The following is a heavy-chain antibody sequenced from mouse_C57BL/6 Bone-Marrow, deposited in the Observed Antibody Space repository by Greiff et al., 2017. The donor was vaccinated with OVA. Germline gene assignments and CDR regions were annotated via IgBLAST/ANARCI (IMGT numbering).Heavy chain of an antibody. D-gene: IGHD4-1*01. CDR2: IWSGGST. Sequence: VQLQESGPGLVQPSQSLSITCPVSGFSLTSYGVHWVRQSPGKGLEWLGVIWSGGSTDYNAAFISRLSISKDNSKSQFFFKMNSLQADDTAIYYCARNNWGFFDYWGQGTTLTVSS. V-gene: IGHV2-2*01. CDR1: GFSLTSYG. CDR3: ARNNWGFFDY. J-gene: IGHJ2*01.